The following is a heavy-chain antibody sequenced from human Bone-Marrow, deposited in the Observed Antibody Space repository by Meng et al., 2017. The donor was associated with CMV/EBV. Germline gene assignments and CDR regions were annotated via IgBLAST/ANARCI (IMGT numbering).Heavy chain of an antibody. V-gene: IGHV3-11*04. D-gene: IGHD3-16*01. CDR3: SKNGGWLIEH. CDR2: ISGSGGTI. CDR1: GFTFSDYY. J-gene: IGHJ1*01. Sequence: GESLKISCAASGFTFSDYYMSWIRQAPGKGLEWVSYISGSGGTIYYAVSVKGRFTISRDNAKNSLYLQMNSLRAEDTAVYYCSKNGGWLIEHWGQGTMVTVSS.